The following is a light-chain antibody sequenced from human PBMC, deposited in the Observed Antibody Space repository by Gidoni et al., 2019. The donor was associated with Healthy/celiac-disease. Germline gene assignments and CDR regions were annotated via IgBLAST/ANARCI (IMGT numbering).Light chain of an antibody. V-gene: IGKV1-39*01. CDR2: AAS. CDR1: QSISTY. J-gene: IGKJ4*01. CDR3: QQSDSTPRT. Sequence: DIQMTQSPSSLSASVGDRVTITCRASQSISTYLNWYHQKPGKAPKLLIYAASSLQSRVPSRFRGSGSGTDFTLTISSLQPEDFATYYCQQSDSTPRTFXGXTKVEIK.